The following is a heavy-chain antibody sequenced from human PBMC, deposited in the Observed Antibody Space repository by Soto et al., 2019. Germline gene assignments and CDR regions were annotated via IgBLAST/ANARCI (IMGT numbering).Heavy chain of an antibody. Sequence: QMQLVESGGGLVKPGGSLRLSCEASGFNFGDYYMSWVRQAPGKGLEWVSFVSRTGSYTKYSDSVGGRFTVSRDNGKNSLHLQLNSLRVEDTAVYYCARLRVGVNWYFDLWGRGTLVTVSS. V-gene: IGHV3-11*06. J-gene: IGHJ2*01. D-gene: IGHD1-26*01. CDR1: GFNFGDYY. CDR3: ARLRVGVNWYFDL. CDR2: VSRTGSYT.